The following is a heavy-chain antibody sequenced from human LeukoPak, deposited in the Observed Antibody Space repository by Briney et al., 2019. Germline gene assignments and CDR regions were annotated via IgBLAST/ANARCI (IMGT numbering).Heavy chain of an antibody. J-gene: IGHJ3*02. CDR2: IYYSGST. D-gene: IGHD3-10*01. V-gene: IGHV4-31*03. CDR3: ARETGFRNYSVPVDAFDI. Sequence: SETLSLTCTVSGGSISSGGYYWGWIRQHPGKGLEWIGYIYYSGSTYYNPSLKSRVTISVDTSKNQFSLKLSSVTAADTAVYYCARETGFRNYSVPVDAFDIWGQGTMVTVSS. CDR1: GGSISSGGYY.